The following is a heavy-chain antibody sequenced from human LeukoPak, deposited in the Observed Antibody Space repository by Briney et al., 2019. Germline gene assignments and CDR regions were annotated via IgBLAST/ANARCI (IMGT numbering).Heavy chain of an antibody. J-gene: IGHJ4*02. CDR3: ARARPEVIVKTYYFDY. CDR1: GGSISSGSYY. V-gene: IGHV4-61*02. Sequence: PSQTLSLTCTVSGGSISSGSYYWSWIRQPAGKGLEWIGRIYTSGSTNYNPSLKSRVTISVDTSKNQFSLKLSSVTAADTAVYYCARARPEVIVKTYYFDYWGQGTLVTVSS. CDR2: IYTSGST. D-gene: IGHD2/OR15-2a*01.